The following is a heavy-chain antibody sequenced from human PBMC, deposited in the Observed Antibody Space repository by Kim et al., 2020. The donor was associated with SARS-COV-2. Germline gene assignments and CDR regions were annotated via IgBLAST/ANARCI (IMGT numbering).Heavy chain of an antibody. Sequence: GNTKYAQNLQGRVTVTTDISTSTAYMELRSLRSDDTAMYYCARDSVNALDVWGQGTLVTVSS. J-gene: IGHJ3*01. V-gene: IGHV1-18*01. CDR2: GNT. CDR3: ARDSVNALDV.